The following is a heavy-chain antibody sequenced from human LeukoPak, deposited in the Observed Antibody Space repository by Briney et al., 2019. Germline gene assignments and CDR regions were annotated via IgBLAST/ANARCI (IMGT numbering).Heavy chain of an antibody. CDR1: GFTFSSYA. Sequence: GGSLRLSCAASGFTFSSYAMSWVRQAPGKGLEWVSGISGSGGSTHYADSVKGRFTISRGNSKNTLYLQMNSLRAEDTAVYYCAKDYCSGGSCYSSFDYWGQGTLVTVTS. V-gene: IGHV3-23*01. J-gene: IGHJ4*02. D-gene: IGHD2-15*01. CDR3: AKDYCSGGSCYSSFDY. CDR2: ISGSGGST.